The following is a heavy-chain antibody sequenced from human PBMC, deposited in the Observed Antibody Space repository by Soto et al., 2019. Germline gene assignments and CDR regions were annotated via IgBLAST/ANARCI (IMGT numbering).Heavy chain of an antibody. V-gene: IGHV3-30-3*01. CDR1: GFTFSNYT. D-gene: IGHD3-9*01. J-gene: IGHJ4*02. CDR3: ARDRGACYFDSTGYYQGRTIFDY. Sequence: QVQLVESGGGVVRPGRSLRLSCEASGFTFSNYTMHWVRQSPGKGLEWVSVIAYDGSNQFYADSVKGRFTISRDSSDNRLYLQMSSLRAEDTAVYYCARDRGACYFDSTGYYQGRTIFDYWGQGTLVTVSS. CDR2: IAYDGSNQ.